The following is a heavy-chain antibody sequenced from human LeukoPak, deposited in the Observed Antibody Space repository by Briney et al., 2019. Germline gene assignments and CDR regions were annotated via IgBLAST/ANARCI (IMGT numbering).Heavy chain of an antibody. CDR1: GFSLSTSGVG. V-gene: IGHV2-5*02. J-gene: IGHJ4*02. CDR2: IYWDDDK. D-gene: IGHD1-26*01. Sequence: SGPTLVKPTQTLTLTCTFSGFSLSTSGVGVGWIRQPPGKALEWLALIYWDDDKHYSPSLKSRLTITKDTSKNQVVLTMTNMDPVDTATYYCAHILSGSKNRDFDYWGQGTLVTVSS. CDR3: AHILSGSKNRDFDY.